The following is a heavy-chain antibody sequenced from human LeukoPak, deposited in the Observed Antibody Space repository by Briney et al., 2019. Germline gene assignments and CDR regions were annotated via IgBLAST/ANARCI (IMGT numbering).Heavy chain of an antibody. CDR3: ARSTWWFDP. J-gene: IGHJ5*02. CDR1: GFIFSSHG. Sequence: GGSLRLSCAASGFIFSSHGMNWVRQAPGKGLEWVSGVSPSGDITYYADSVKGRFSVSRDNAKSTLYLQMNSLRAEDTAVYYCARSTWWFDPWGQGTLVTVSS. CDR2: VSPSGDIT. V-gene: IGHV3-23*01.